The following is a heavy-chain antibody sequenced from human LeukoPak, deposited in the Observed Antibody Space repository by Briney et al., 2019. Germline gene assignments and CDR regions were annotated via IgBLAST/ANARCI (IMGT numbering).Heavy chain of an antibody. J-gene: IGHJ6*02. CDR3: ARLTSGNGLDV. CDR1: GFTVSNNY. D-gene: IGHD3-3*01. CDR2: IYSGNRT. V-gene: IGHV3-66*04. Sequence: GGSLRLFCAASGFTVSNNYMTWVRQAPGKGLEWVSVIYSGNRTKYADSVKGRFIISRDNSKNTLLFQMNSLRAEDTAVYYCARLTSGNGLDVWGQGTTVTVS.